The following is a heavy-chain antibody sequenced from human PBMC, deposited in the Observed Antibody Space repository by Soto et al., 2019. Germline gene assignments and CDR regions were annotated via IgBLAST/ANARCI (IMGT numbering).Heavy chain of an antibody. Sequence: SETLSLTCAVYGGSFSGYYWSWIRQPPGKGLEWIGEINHSGSTNYNPSLKSRVTISVDTSKNQFSLKLSSVTAADTAVYYCASSLFLRTGTTTFDYWGQGTLVTVSS. D-gene: IGHD1-7*01. CDR2: INHSGST. CDR1: GGSFSGYY. CDR3: ASSLFLRTGTTTFDY. V-gene: IGHV4-34*01. J-gene: IGHJ4*02.